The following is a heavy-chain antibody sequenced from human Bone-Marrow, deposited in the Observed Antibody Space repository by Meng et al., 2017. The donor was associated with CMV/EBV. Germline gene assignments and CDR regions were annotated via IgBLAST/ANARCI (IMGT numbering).Heavy chain of an antibody. Sequence: GGSLRLSCAASGFTVSSNYMSWVRQAPGKGLEWVSVIYSGGSTYYADSVKGRFTISRDNSKNTLYLQMNSLRAEDTAVYYCARDQRAIKEYGMDVWGQGTTVTVSS. CDR3: ARDQRAIKEYGMDV. J-gene: IGHJ6*02. CDR2: IYSGGST. V-gene: IGHV3-53*01. CDR1: GFTVSSNY. D-gene: IGHD5-24*01.